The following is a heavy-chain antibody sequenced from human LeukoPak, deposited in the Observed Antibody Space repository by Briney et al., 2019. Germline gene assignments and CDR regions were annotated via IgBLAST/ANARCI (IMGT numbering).Heavy chain of an antibody. V-gene: IGHV1-18*01. CDR2: ISAYNGNT. J-gene: IGHJ4*02. CDR1: GYTFTQYG. Sequence: GASVKLSCKASGYTFTQYGISWVRQAPGQGLEWMGWISAYNGNTNYAQSLQDRVTMTTDTSTSTAYMELRSLRSDDTAVYYCASSKWYFDAGNYWGQGTLVTVSS. D-gene: IGHD3-9*01. CDR3: ASSKWYFDAGNY.